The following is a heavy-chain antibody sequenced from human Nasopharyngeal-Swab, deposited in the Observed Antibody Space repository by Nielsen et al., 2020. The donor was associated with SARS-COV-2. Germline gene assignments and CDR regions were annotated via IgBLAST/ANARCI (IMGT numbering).Heavy chain of an antibody. V-gene: IGHV3-23*01. Sequence: VRQMPGKGLEWVSAISGSGGSTYYADSVKGRFTISRDSSKNTLYLQMNSLRAEDTAVYYCANSVDAAMADYWGQGTLVTVSS. CDR2: ISGSGGST. J-gene: IGHJ4*02. CDR3: ANSVDAAMADY. D-gene: IGHD5-18*01.